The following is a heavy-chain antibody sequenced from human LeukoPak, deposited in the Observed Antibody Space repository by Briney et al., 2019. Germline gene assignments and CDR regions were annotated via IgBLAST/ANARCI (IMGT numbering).Heavy chain of an antibody. Sequence: PSETLSLTCTVSGGSISPYYWSWIRQPPGKGLEWIGYIYYSGTTNYNPSLKSRVTMSVDMSKNQFSLKLSSVTAADTAVYYCARRSSSWKNWFDPWGQGTLVTVSS. J-gene: IGHJ5*02. CDR1: GGSISPYY. D-gene: IGHD6-13*01. CDR3: ARRSSSWKNWFDP. V-gene: IGHV4-59*01. CDR2: IYYSGTT.